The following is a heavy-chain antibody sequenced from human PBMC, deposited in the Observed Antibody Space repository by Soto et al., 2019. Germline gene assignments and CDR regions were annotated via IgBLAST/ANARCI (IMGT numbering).Heavy chain of an antibody. CDR2: IYTVGST. D-gene: IGHD3-16*01. Sequence: SETLSLTCTVSGGSLNNYYWSWIRQPAGKGLEWIGRIYTVGSTNYNPSLKSRVKMSIDTSKNQFSLRLTSVTAADTAVYYCARSPLTHSYAQFDSWGQGSLVTVSS. CDR3: ARSPLTHSYAQFDS. J-gene: IGHJ4*02. V-gene: IGHV4-4*07. CDR1: GGSLNNYY.